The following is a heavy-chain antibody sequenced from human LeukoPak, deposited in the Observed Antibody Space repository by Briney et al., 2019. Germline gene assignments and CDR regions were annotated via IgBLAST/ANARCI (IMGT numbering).Heavy chain of an antibody. CDR2: IYTSGST. CDR3: ARGRTAGEGELFDP. Sequence: SETLSLTCTVSGGSISSYYWSWIRQPAGRGLEWIGRIYTSGSTNYNPSLKSRVTMSVDTSKNQFSLKLSSVTAADTAVYYCARGRTAGEGELFDPWGQGTLVTVST. V-gene: IGHV4-4*07. CDR1: GGSISSYY. J-gene: IGHJ5*02. D-gene: IGHD6-13*01.